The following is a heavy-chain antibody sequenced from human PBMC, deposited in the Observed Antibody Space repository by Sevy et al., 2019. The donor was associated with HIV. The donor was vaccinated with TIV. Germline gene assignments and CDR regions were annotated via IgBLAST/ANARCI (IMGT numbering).Heavy chain of an antibody. V-gene: IGHV3-23*01. CDR3: AKGPYDSSGYYPSAPYYYYYYMDV. CDR2: ISGSGGST. D-gene: IGHD3-22*01. J-gene: IGHJ6*03. Sequence: GGSLRLSCAASGFTFSSYAMSWVRQAPGKGLEWVSAISGSGGSTYYADSVKGRFTISRDNSKNTLYLQMNSLRAEDTAVYYWAKGPYDSSGYYPSAPYYYYYYMDVWGKGTTVTVSS. CDR1: GFTFSSYA.